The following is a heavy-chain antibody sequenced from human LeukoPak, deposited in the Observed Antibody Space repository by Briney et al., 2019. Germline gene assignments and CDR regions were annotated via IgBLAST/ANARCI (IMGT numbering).Heavy chain of an antibody. CDR1: GFTFSSYA. CDR2: ISSNGGST. CDR3: ARHQKQWLVPFDY. Sequence: GGSLRLSCAAFGFTFSSYAMHWVRQAPGKGLEYVSAISSNGGSTYYANSVKGRFTISRDNSKDTLYLQMGSLRAGDMAVYYCARHQKQWLVPFDYWGQGTLVTVSS. D-gene: IGHD6-19*01. V-gene: IGHV3-64*01. J-gene: IGHJ4*02.